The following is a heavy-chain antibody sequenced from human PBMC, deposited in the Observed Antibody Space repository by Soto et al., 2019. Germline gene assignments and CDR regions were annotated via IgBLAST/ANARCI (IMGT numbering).Heavy chain of an antibody. J-gene: IGHJ4*02. CDR2: IGSKAYGETT. Sequence: GGSLRLSCTASGFTFGDYPMSWIRQAPGKGLEWIGFIGSKAYGETTEYAASVKGRFTISRDDSKNIAHLQMNSLKTEDTAVYYCTRVERNGPYDFWSGSPGYWGQGTLVTVSS. V-gene: IGHV3-49*03. CDR1: GFTFGDYP. CDR3: TRVERNGPYDFWSGSPGY. D-gene: IGHD3-3*01.